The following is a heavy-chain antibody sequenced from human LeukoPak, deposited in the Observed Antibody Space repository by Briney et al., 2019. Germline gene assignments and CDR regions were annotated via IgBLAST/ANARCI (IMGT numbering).Heavy chain of an antibody. CDR2: INSDGSST. Sequence: GGSLRLSCAASGFTFSSYWMHWVRQAPGKGLVWVSRINSDGSSTSYADSVKGRFTISRDNSKNTLYLQMNSLRAEDTAVYYCAREHPLLRYFDYWGQGTLVTVSS. J-gene: IGHJ4*02. D-gene: IGHD2-21*02. V-gene: IGHV3-74*01. CDR3: AREHPLLRYFDY. CDR1: GFTFSSYW.